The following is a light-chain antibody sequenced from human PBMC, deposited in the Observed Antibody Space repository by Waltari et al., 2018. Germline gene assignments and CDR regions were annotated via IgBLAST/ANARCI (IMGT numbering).Light chain of an antibody. CDR1: SSDVGGYNY. J-gene: IGLJ2*01. CDR3: SSYISSDTLEL. V-gene: IGLV2-14*03. Sequence: HSALTQPASVSGSPGQSITISCTGTSSDVGGYNYVPSYQQHPGKAPKLMIYDVSNRPSGVSNRFSGSKSGNTASLTISGLQAEDEADYYCSSYISSDTLELFGGGTSLTVL. CDR2: DVS.